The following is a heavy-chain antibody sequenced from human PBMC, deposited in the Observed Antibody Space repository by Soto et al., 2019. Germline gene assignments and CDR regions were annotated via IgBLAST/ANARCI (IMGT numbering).Heavy chain of an antibody. V-gene: IGHV4-31*03. CDR1: GGSISSGGYY. CDR3: ARDGPYYYYGSGSYSPYGMDV. Sequence: PSETLSLTCTVSGGSISSGGYYWSWIRQHPGKGLEWIGYVYYSGSTYYNPSLKSRVTISVDTSKNQFSLKLSSVTAADTAVYYCARDGPYYYYGSGSYSPYGMDVWGQGTTVTVSS. J-gene: IGHJ6*02. CDR2: VYYSGST. D-gene: IGHD3-10*01.